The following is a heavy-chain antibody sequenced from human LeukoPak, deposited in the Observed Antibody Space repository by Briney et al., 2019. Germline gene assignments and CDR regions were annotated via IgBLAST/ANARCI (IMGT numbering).Heavy chain of an antibody. J-gene: IGHJ4*02. CDR1: GLTLSNYD. V-gene: IGHV3-23*01. D-gene: IGHD6-6*01. CDR2: IGSGGYR. CDR3: ATKLPDASSYFDF. Sequence: GGSLRLSCVASGLTLSNYDTTWVRQAPGKGLEYASSIGSGGYRFYGGSVKGRFSISRDNSQNTVYLQMNSLRGEDTAIYFCATKLPDASSYFDFWGQGILVTVSS.